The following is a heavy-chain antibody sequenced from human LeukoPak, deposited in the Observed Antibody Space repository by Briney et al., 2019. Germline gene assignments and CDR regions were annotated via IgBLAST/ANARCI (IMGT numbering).Heavy chain of an antibody. Sequence: AESLKIFCKGSGYSFTSYWISWVRQMPGKGLEWMGRTDPSDSYTNYNPSFQCHVTISADKSISTAYLQWSSLKSSDTAMYYCARGYYYGSVGYYGMDVWGQGTTVTVSS. CDR1: GYSFTSYW. CDR2: TDPSDSYT. D-gene: IGHD3-10*01. CDR3: ARGYYYGSVGYYGMDV. J-gene: IGHJ6*02. V-gene: IGHV5-10-1*01.